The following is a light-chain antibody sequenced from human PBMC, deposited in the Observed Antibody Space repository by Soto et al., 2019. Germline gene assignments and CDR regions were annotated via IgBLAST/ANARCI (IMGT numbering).Light chain of an antibody. J-gene: IGKJ1*01. CDR3: QQSLNFPWT. CDR2: VAS. CDR1: QGISSW. Sequence: DIQMTQSPSSVSASVGDRVIITCRAGQGISSWLAWYQQKPGKAPKLLIQVASSLQSGAQSRFSGSGSGTVFPLTIISLQPDDFATYYCQQSLNFPWTFGQGTRVDLK. V-gene: IGKV1-12*01.